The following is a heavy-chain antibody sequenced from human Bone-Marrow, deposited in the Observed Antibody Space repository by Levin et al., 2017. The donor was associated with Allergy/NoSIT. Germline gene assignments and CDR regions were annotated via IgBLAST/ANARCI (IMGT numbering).Heavy chain of an antibody. D-gene: IGHD4-17*01. J-gene: IGHJ5*02. CDR1: GDTISSGGYY. Sequence: SETLSLTCTISGDTISSGGYYWSWIRQPPGKGLEWIGYIYYSGSTYYNPSLKSRVTISGDTSSNKFSLKVTSVTAADTAVYYCAKGGLTVTTIPWFDPWGPGTLVSVSS. CDR3: AKGGLTVTTIPWFDP. CDR2: IYYSGST. V-gene: IGHV4-31*03.